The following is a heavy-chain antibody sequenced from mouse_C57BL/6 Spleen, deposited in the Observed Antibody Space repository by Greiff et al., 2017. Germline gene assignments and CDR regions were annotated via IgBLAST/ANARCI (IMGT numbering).Heavy chain of an antibody. CDR3: ARGTTGRYFDV. CDR1: GFNIKDYY. Sequence: EVMLVESGAELVKPGASVKLSCTASGFNIKDYYMHWVKQRTEQGLEWIGRIDPEDGETKYAPKFPGKATITADTSSNTAYLQLSSLTSEDTAVYYCARGTTGRYFDVWGTGTTVTVSS. J-gene: IGHJ1*03. V-gene: IGHV14-2*01. D-gene: IGHD1-1*01. CDR2: IDPEDGET.